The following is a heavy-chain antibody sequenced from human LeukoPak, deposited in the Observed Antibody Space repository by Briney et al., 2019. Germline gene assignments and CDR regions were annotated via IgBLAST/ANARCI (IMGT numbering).Heavy chain of an antibody. CDR1: GGTFSSNA. D-gene: IGHD6-13*01. V-gene: IGHV1-69*05. CDR3: ARGADLAAAGNYYYYYMDV. J-gene: IGHJ6*03. CDR2: IIPIFGTA. Sequence: VASVKVSCKASGGTFSSNAISWVRQAPGQGLEWMGGIIPIFGTANYAQKFQGRVTITTDESTSTAYMELSSLRSEDTAVYYCARGADLAAAGNYYYYYMDVWGKGTTVTVSS.